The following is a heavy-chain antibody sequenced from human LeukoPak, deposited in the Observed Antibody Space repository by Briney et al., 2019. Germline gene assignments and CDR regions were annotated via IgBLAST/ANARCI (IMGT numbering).Heavy chain of an antibody. Sequence: GGSLRLSCAGSGFIFSRYSMGWVRQAPGKGLEFVAHLKESGIEKEYVDSVEGRFTISRDNAENSSYLEMNSLRADDTALYFCVRWRRAQSEFDYWGQGTQVTVSS. D-gene: IGHD3-3*01. V-gene: IGHV3-7*01. J-gene: IGHJ4*02. CDR2: LKESGIEK. CDR3: VRWRRAQSEFDY. CDR1: GFIFSRYS.